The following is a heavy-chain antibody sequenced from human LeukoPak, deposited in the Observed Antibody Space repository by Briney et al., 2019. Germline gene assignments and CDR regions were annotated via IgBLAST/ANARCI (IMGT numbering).Heavy chain of an antibody. D-gene: IGHD6-19*01. CDR3: ARDGPQWLAAFDY. J-gene: IGHJ4*02. V-gene: IGHV4-59*01. CDR2: IYYSGST. CDR1: VGSISTYQ. Sequence: PSETLSLTCSVSVGSISTYQWSWIRQPPGKVLECIGKIYYSGSTNYNPSLKRRVTISGDTSKNQLSLKLSSVTAADTAVYYCARDGPQWLAAFDYWGQGALVTVSS.